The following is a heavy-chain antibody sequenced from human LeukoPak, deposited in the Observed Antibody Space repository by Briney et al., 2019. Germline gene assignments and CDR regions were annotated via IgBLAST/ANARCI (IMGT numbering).Heavy chain of an antibody. D-gene: IGHD3-22*01. CDR1: GGSISSSSYY. Sequence: SETLSLTCTVSGGSISSSSYYWGWIRQPPGKGLEWIGSIYYSGSTYYNPSLKSRVTISVDTSKNQFSLKLSSVTAADTAVYYCARDLLYYYDSSGYYSHDAFDIWGQGTMVTVSS. CDR3: ARDLLYYYDSSGYYSHDAFDI. V-gene: IGHV4-39*07. J-gene: IGHJ3*02. CDR2: IYYSGST.